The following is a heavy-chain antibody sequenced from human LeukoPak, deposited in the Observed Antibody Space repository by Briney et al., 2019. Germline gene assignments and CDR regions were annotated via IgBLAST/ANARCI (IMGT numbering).Heavy chain of an antibody. CDR2: ISSRDSHT. V-gene: IGHV3-48*03. CDR3: ARDVSSSTRAFDI. D-gene: IGHD2-15*01. J-gene: IGHJ3*02. Sequence: GGSLRLSCAASGFTLSTYEMTWVRQAPGKGREWVSFISSRDSHTFYADSVRGRFTIFRDTAKNSLYLQMNNLRGEDTAVYYCARDVSSSTRAFDIWGQGTMVAVS. CDR1: GFTLSTYE.